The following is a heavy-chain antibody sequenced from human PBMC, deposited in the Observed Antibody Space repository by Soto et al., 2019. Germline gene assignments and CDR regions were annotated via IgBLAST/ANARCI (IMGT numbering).Heavy chain of an antibody. J-gene: IGHJ6*02. Sequence: QVQLVQSGAEVKKPGASVKVSCKASGYTFTSYGISWVRQAPGQGLEWMGWISAYNGNTNYAQKLQGRVTMTTDTSTSTAYMELRSRRSDDTAVYYCARSYLPYYYGSGSNYGMDVWGQGTTVTVSS. CDR2: ISAYNGNT. CDR1: GYTFTSYG. CDR3: ARSYLPYYYGSGSNYGMDV. V-gene: IGHV1-18*01. D-gene: IGHD3-10*01.